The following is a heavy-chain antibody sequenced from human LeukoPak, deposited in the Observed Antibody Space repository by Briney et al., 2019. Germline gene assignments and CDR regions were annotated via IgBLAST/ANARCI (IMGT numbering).Heavy chain of an antibody. CDR2: INSDGSWT. D-gene: IGHD2/OR15-2a*01. V-gene: IGHV3-74*01. J-gene: IGHJ4*02. CDR1: GRYW. CDR3: VSFYETY. Sequence: GGSLRLSCAASGRYWMHWVRQAPGKGLVWVSHINSDGSWTSYADSVKGRFTISKDNAKNTVYLQMSNLRVEDPAVYYCVSFYETYWGRGTLVTVSS.